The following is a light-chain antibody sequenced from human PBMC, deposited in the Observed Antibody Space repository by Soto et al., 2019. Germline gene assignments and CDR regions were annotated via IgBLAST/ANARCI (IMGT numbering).Light chain of an antibody. J-gene: IGKJ2*01. Sequence: DIQMTQSPSTLSASVGDRVTITRRASQSITTYLAWYQQKPGKAPKLLIYKASSLESGVPSRLSGSGSGTEFTLNLSSLQPDDYATYYCQQYDSYPYTFGQGTKLEIK. CDR1: QSITTY. CDR2: KAS. CDR3: QQYDSYPYT. V-gene: IGKV1-5*03.